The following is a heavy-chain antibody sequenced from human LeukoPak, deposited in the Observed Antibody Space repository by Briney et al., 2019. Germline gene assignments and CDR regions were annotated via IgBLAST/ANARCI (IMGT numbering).Heavy chain of an antibody. J-gene: IGHJ6*02. V-gene: IGHV3-23*01. D-gene: IGHD3-3*01. Sequence: PGGSLRLSCAASGLTFSSYAMSWVRQAPGKGLEWVSAISGSGSRTYYADSVKGRFTISRDNSKNTLYLQMNSLRAEDTAVYYCAKAKLEWLFYGMDVWGQGTTVTVSS. CDR1: GLTFSSYA. CDR3: AKAKLEWLFYGMDV. CDR2: ISGSGSRT.